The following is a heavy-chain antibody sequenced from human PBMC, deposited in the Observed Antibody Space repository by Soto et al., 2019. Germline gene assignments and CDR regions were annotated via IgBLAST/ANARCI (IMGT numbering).Heavy chain of an antibody. CDR3: ARSRGTSFGVVLDAFDI. Sequence: PSETLSLTCTVSGGSISSGDYYWRWIRQPPGKGLEWIGYIYYSGSTYYSPSLKSRVTMSVDTSKNQFSMKLSSVTAADPAVYYCARSRGTSFGVVLDAFDIWGQGTMVTVSS. D-gene: IGHD3-3*01. V-gene: IGHV4-30-4*01. CDR2: IYYSGST. J-gene: IGHJ3*02. CDR1: GGSISSGDYY.